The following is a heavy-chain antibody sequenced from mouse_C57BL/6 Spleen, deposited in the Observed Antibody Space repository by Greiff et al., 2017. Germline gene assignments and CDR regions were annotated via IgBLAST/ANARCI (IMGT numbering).Heavy chain of an antibody. CDR1: GFTFSSYA. Sequence: EVQLVESGGGLVKPGGSLKLSCAASGFTFSSYALSWVSQTPEKRLEWVATISDGGSYTYYPDNVKGRFTISRDYAKNNLYLQMSHLKSEDTAMYYCARELGVYAMDYWGQGTSVTVSS. CDR3: ARELGVYAMDY. CDR2: ISDGGSYT. V-gene: IGHV5-4*01. D-gene: IGHD4-1*01. J-gene: IGHJ4*01.